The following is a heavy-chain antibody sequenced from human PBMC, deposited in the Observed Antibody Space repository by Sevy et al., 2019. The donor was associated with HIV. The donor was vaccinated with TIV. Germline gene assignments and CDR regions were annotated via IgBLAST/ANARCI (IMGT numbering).Heavy chain of an antibody. V-gene: IGHV4-39*01. D-gene: IGHD2-15*01. Sequence: SETLSLTCTVSGGSISSSSYYWGWIRQPPGKGLEWIGSIYYSGSTYYNPSLKSRVTISVDTSNNQFSLKLSSVTAADTALYYCAAPNTVVNREVLDYWGQGTLVTVSS. CDR2: IYYSGST. J-gene: IGHJ4*02. CDR3: AAPNTVVNREVLDY. CDR1: GGSISSSSYY.